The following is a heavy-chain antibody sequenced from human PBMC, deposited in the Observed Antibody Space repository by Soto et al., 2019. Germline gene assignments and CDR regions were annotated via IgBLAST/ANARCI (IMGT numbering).Heavy chain of an antibody. J-gene: IGHJ6*02. CDR1: GFTFSGSA. V-gene: IGHV3-73*02. D-gene: IGHD4-17*01. Sequence: EVQLVESGGGLVQPGGSLHLSCAASGFTFSGSAMHWVRQASGKGLEWVGRIRSKANDYATVYAASVKGRFTISRDDSKNTAYLQMNSLKTEDTALYYCTRQGYGDLYGIDVWGLGTTVTVSS. CDR3: TRQGYGDLYGIDV. CDR2: IRSKANDYAT.